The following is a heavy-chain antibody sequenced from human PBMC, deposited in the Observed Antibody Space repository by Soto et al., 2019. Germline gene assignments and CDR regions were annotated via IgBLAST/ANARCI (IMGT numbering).Heavy chain of an antibody. CDR2: INHSGST. CDR1: GGSFSGYY. Sequence: SETLSLTCAVYGGSFSGYYWSWIRQPPGKGLEWIGEINHSGSTNYNPSLKSRVTISVDTSKNQFSLKLSSVTAADTAVYYCARGTTYYDFWSGLAIHFGYWGQGTLVTVAS. J-gene: IGHJ4*02. V-gene: IGHV4-34*01. CDR3: ARGTTYYDFWSGLAIHFGY. D-gene: IGHD3-3*01.